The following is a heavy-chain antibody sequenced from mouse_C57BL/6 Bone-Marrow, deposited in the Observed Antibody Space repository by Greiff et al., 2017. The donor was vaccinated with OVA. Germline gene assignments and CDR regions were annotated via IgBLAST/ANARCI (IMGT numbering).Heavy chain of an antibody. J-gene: IGHJ2*01. Sequence: EVMLVESGPGLAKPSQTLSITCSVTGYSITSDYWNWIRKFPGNKLEYMGYISYSGSTYYNTPHKSGISITRDTSKNQYDLQLNSVTTNDTATYDCARYLQYFDYWGQGTTLTVSS. CDR3: ARYLQYFDY. CDR1: GYSITSDY. CDR2: ISYSGST. V-gene: IGHV3-8*01.